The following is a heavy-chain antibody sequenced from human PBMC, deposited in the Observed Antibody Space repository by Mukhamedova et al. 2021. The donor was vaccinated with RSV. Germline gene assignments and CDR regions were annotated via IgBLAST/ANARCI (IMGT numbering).Heavy chain of an antibody. J-gene: IGHJ4*02. V-gene: IGHV3-30-3*01. CDR3: ARAIFNIAAPLDF. CDR2: GSSG. D-gene: IGHD6-13*01. Sequence: GSSGINAEYMGKGRFTISRDNSKNTLDLQMNSLRAEDTAVYYCARAIFNIAAPLDFWGQGTLVTVSS.